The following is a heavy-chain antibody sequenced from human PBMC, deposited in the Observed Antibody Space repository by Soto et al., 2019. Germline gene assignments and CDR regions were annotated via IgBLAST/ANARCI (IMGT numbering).Heavy chain of an antibody. Sequence: QVTLKESGPVLVKPTETLTLTCTVSGFSLSNARMGVSWIRQPPGKALEWLAHIFSNDEKSYSTSLKSRLTSSKDTSKSQVVLTMTNMHPVDTATYYCARMRAYYYDSSGYYPTYYFDYWGQGTLVTVSS. CDR2: IFSNDEK. J-gene: IGHJ4*02. CDR3: ARMRAYYYDSSGYYPTYYFDY. CDR1: GFSLSNARMG. D-gene: IGHD3-22*01. V-gene: IGHV2-26*01.